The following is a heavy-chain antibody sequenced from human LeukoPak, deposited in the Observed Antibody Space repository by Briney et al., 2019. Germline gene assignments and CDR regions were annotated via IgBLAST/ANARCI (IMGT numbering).Heavy chain of an antibody. J-gene: IGHJ6*03. CDR1: GFTVSSNY. D-gene: IGHD3-10*01. CDR3: ASGSGSYRTPYYYMDV. CDR2: IYSGGST. Sequence: GGSLRLSCAASGFTVSSNYMSWVRQAPGKRLEWVSVIYSGGSTYYADSVKGRFTTSRDNSKNTLYLQMNSLRAEDTAVYYCASGSGSYRTPYYYMDVWGTGTTVTVSS. V-gene: IGHV3-53*01.